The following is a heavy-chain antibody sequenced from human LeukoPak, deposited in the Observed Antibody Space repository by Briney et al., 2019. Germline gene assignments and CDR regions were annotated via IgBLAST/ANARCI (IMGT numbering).Heavy chain of an antibody. J-gene: IGHJ6*02. D-gene: IGHD6-19*01. CDR1: GGSISSYY. Sequence: PSETLSLTCTVSGGSISSYYWSWIRQPPGKGLEWIGYIYYSGSTNYNPSLKSRVTMSVDTSKNQFSLKLSSVTAADTAVYYCARDKVAGIFYYYGMDVWGQGTTVTVSS. CDR3: ARDKVAGIFYYYGMDV. CDR2: IYYSGST. V-gene: IGHV4-59*12.